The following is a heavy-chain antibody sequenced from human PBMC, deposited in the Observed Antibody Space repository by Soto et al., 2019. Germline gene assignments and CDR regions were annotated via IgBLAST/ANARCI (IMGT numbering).Heavy chain of an antibody. CDR3: ARGMLSSGYRYYFDY. Sequence: SETLSLTCTVSGGSISSGGYYWSWIRQHPGKGLEWIGYIYYSGSTYYNPSLKSRVTISVDTSKNQFSLKLSSVTAADTAVYYCARGMLSSGYRYYFDYWGQGTLVTVSS. CDR1: GGSISSGGYY. J-gene: IGHJ4*02. D-gene: IGHD3-22*01. CDR2: IYYSGST. V-gene: IGHV4-31*03.